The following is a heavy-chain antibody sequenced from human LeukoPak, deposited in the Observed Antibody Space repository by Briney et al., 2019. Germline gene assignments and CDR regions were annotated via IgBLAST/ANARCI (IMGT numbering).Heavy chain of an antibody. V-gene: IGHV4-59*08. D-gene: IGHD6-13*01. CDR2: IYYSGST. J-gene: IGHJ3*02. CDR3: ARQRQQLVLSAAFDI. Sequence: SETLSLTCTVSGGSISSYYWSWIRQPPGKGLEWIGYIYYSGSTNYNPSLKSRVTISVDTSKNQFSLKLSSVTAADTAVYYCARQRQQLVLSAAFDIWGQGTMVTVSS. CDR1: GGSISSYY.